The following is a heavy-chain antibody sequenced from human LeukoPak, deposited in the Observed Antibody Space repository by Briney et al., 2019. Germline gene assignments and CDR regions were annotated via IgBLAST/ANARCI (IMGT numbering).Heavy chain of an antibody. V-gene: IGHV4-31*11. Sequence: SETLSLTCAVSGGSISSGGYSWSWIRQPPGKGLEWIGYIYYSGSTYYNPSLKSRVTISVDTSKNQFSLKLSSVTAADTAVYYCAREYSSSWYSSGWFDPWGQGTLVTVSS. CDR1: GGSISSGGYS. CDR2: IYYSGST. CDR3: AREYSSSWYSSGWFDP. J-gene: IGHJ5*02. D-gene: IGHD6-13*01.